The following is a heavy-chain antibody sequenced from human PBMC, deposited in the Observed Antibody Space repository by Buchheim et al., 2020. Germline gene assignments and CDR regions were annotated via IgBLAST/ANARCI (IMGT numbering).Heavy chain of an antibody. CDR2: ISSDGSKY. J-gene: IGHJ4*01. D-gene: IGHD1-26*01. CDR1: GFTLTSSG. CDR3: AKDLSGSYWSAGY. V-gene: IGHV3-30*18. Sequence: QVQLVEYGGGVVQPGRSLRLSCAASGFTLTSSGMHWGRQAPGKGLEWLAVISSDGSKYYYADSVKGRFTIPRDNSMNTMYLEMNRLRAGDTAVYYCAKDLSGSYWSAGYWGQGTL.